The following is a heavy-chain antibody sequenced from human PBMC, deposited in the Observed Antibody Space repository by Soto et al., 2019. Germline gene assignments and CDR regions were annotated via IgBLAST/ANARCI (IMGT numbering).Heavy chain of an antibody. CDR2: INESGGRT. J-gene: IGHJ4*02. Sequence: GGSLRLSCAASGFTFSSYAMSWVRQAPGKGLEWVSTINESGGRTYYADSVKGRFTISRDNSKNTLYLQMNSLRAEDTAVYYCARGDCDGDCYYPWGQGTLVTVSS. D-gene: IGHD2-21*01. CDR3: ARGDCDGDCYYP. V-gene: IGHV3-23*01. CDR1: GFTFSSYA.